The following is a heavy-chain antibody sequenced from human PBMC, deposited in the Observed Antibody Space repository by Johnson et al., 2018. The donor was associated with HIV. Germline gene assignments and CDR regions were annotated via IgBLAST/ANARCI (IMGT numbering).Heavy chain of an antibody. Sequence: VQLVESGGGLVQPGGSLRLSCAASGFTVSSNYMSWVRQAPGKGLEWVSVIYSGGSTYYADSVKGRFTISRDNSKNTLYLQMNSLRAEDTAMYYCASAKSGSFDAFDIWGQGTMVTVSS. CDR2: IYSGGST. J-gene: IGHJ3*02. CDR3: ASAKSGSFDAFDI. CDR1: GFTVSSNY. V-gene: IGHV3-66*01. D-gene: IGHD1-26*01.